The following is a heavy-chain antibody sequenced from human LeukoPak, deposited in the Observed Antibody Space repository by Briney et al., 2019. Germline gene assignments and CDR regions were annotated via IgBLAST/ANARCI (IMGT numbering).Heavy chain of an antibody. CDR3: ARGRYCSGGSCHPPGS. V-gene: IGHV1-2*02. Sequence: ASEKVSCKASGYTFTGYYMHWVRQAPGQGLEWMGWINPNSGGTNYAQKFQGRVTMTRDTSISTAYMELSGLRSDDTAVYYCARGRYCSGGSCHPPGSWGQGTLVTVSS. D-gene: IGHD2-15*01. CDR2: INPNSGGT. CDR1: GYTFTGYY. J-gene: IGHJ5*02.